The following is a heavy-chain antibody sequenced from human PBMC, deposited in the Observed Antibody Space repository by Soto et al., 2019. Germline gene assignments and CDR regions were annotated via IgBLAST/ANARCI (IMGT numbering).Heavy chain of an antibody. CDR1: GGSFSGYY. CDR3: ARGRDYVWGSYRTLYYYGMDV. J-gene: IGHJ6*02. CDR2: INHSGST. Sequence: SETLSLTCAVYGGSFSGYYWSWIRQPPGKGLEWIGEINHSGSTNYNPSLKSRVTISVDTSKNQFSLKLSSVTAADTAVYYCARGRDYVWGSYRTLYYYGMDVWGQGTTVTVSS. V-gene: IGHV4-34*01. D-gene: IGHD3-16*02.